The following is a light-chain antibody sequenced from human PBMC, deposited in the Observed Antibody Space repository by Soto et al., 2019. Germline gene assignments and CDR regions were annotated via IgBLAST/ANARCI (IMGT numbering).Light chain of an antibody. V-gene: IGKV3-11*01. CDR3: QQYGTSEII. J-gene: IGKJ5*01. CDR2: DAS. Sequence: EIVLTQSPATLSLSPGERANISCRASQSVTTYLAWYQQKPGQAPRLLIYDASDRATGIPARFSGSGSGTDFTLTISRLEPEDFAVFFCQQYGTSEIIFGQGTRLEIK. CDR1: QSVTTY.